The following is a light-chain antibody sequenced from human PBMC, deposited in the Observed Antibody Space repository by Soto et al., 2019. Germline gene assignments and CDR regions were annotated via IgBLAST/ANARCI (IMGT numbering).Light chain of an antibody. Sequence: DIQMTQSPSSLSASVGDRVTITCQASQDISNYLNWYQQKPGKAPKLLIYDASNLETGVPSRFSGSGSWTDFTFTISSLQPEDIATYYCQQYDNLPSTFGGGTKVEIK. J-gene: IGKJ4*01. CDR3: QQYDNLPST. CDR2: DAS. V-gene: IGKV1-33*01. CDR1: QDISNY.